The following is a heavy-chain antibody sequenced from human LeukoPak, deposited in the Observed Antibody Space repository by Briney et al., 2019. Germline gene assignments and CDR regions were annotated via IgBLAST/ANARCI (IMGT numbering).Heavy chain of an antibody. CDR2: ISSSGSTI. CDR1: GFTFSSYE. J-gene: IGHJ6*02. V-gene: IGHV3-48*03. CDR3: ARGGSRAVSHYGMDV. Sequence: PGGSLRLSCAASGFTFSSYEMNWVRQAPGKGLEWVSYISSSGSTIYYADSVKGRFTISRDNAKNSLYLQMNSLRAEDTAVYYCARGGSRAVSHYGMDVWGQGTTVTVSS.